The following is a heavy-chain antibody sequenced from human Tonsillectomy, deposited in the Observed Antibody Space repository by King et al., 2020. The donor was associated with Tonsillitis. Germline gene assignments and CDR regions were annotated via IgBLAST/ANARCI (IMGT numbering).Heavy chain of an antibody. CDR1: GGTFSTNA. CDR2: IIPIFGVV. Sequence: QLVQSGAEVKKPGSSVKVSCKASGGTFSTNAISWVRQAPGQGLEWMGRIIPIFGVVNFAQKFQGRVAITADTSTNTAYMELTSLRPEDTAVYYCARALSQAWYFDLWGRGTLVTVSS. D-gene: IGHD2/OR15-2a*01. V-gene: IGHV1-69*04. J-gene: IGHJ2*01. CDR3: ARALSQAWYFDL.